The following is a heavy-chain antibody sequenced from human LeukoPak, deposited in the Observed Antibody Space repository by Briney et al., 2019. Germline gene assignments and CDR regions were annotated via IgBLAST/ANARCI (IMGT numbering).Heavy chain of an antibody. CDR3: ARSLSIGYCSSTSCYPFGY. CDR2: ISSSSSYT. Sequence: PGGSLRLSCAASGFXFSDYYISWIRQAPGKGLERVSYISSSSSYTNYADSVKGRFTISRDNAKNSLYLQMNSLRAEDTAVYYCARSLSIGYCSSTSCYPFGYWGQGTLVTVSS. CDR1: GFXFSDYY. V-gene: IGHV3-11*03. J-gene: IGHJ4*02. D-gene: IGHD2-2*01.